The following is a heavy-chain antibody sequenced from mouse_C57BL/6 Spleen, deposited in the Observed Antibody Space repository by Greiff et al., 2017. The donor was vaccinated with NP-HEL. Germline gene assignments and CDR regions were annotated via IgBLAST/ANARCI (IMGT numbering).Heavy chain of an antibody. D-gene: IGHD1-1*01. CDR3: ARAYSTTGAMDY. CDR2: ISYSGST. CDR1: GYSITSGYD. V-gene: IGHV3-1*01. Sequence: DVQLQESGPGMVKPSQSLSLTCTVTGYSITSGYDWHWIRHFPGNKLEWMGYISYSGSTNYNPSLKSRISITHDTSKNHFFLKLNSVTTEDTATYYCARAYSTTGAMDYWGQGTSVTVSS. J-gene: IGHJ4*01.